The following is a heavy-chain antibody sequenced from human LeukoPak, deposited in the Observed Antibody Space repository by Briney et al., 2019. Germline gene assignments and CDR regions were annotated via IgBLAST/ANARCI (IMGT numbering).Heavy chain of an antibody. V-gene: IGHV3-23*01. CDR1: GFTFNTNA. D-gene: IGHD6-13*01. CDR2: ISGSGSTT. CDR3: AKPLSAASGTDFDN. J-gene: IGHJ4*02. Sequence: GGSLRLSCAASGFTFNTNAISWVRQAPGNGLEWVAGISGSGSTTYYADSGKGRFTISRDNSKNTLHLQMNSLRAEDTAVYYCAKPLSAASGTDFDNWGQGTLVTVSS.